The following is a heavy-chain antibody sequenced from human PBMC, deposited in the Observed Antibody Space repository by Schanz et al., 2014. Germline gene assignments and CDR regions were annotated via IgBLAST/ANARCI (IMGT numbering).Heavy chain of an antibody. Sequence: QLQLQESGPGLVKPSETLSLTCTVSGASISGSSDYWGWIRQSPGKGLEWIGNIYYTGTTYYNPSLKSRVSISVDTSKNQVSLNRPSVTAADTAVFYCARRDNYLSAFDIWGQGTMVTVSS. CDR1: GASISGSSDY. J-gene: IGHJ3*02. CDR2: IYYTGTT. CDR3: ARRDNYLSAFDI. D-gene: IGHD4-4*01. V-gene: IGHV4-39*01.